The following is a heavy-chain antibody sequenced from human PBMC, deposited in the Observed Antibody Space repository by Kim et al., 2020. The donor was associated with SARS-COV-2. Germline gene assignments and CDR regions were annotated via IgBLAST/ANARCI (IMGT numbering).Heavy chain of an antibody. CDR2: IIPIFGTA. V-gene: IGHV1-69*13. Sequence: SVKVSCKASGGTFSSYAISWVRQSPGQGLEWMGGIIPIFGTANYAQKFQGRVTITADESTSTAYMELSSLRSEDTAVYYCARGRSIAVAGWDYYYYGMDVWGQGTTVTVSS. D-gene: IGHD6-19*01. J-gene: IGHJ6*02. CDR1: GGTFSSYA. CDR3: ARGRSIAVAGWDYYYYGMDV.